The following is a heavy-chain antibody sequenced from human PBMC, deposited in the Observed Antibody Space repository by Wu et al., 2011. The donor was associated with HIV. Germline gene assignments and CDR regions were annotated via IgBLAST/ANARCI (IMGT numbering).Heavy chain of an antibody. CDR3: AGSPFPDLVVVVAATHAPDAFDI. D-gene: IGHD2-15*01. CDR2: IIPLFGTA. J-gene: IGHJ3*02. CDR1: GGTFSSYA. V-gene: IGHV1-69*14. Sequence: QVQLVQSGAEVKKPGSSVKVSCKTSGGTFSSYAFNWVRQAPGQGLEWMGGIIPLFGTANYAQKFQGRVAITADISTSTAYMELSSLRSEDTAIYYCAGSPFPDLVVVVAATHAPDAFDIWGQGTMVTVSS.